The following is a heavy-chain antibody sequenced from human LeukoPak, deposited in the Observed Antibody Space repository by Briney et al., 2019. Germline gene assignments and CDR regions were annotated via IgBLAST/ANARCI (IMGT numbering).Heavy chain of an antibody. Sequence: AGRSLRLSCAASGFTFSSYGMHWVRQAPGKGLEWVAVISYDGSNKYYADSVKSRFTISRDNSKNTLYLQMNSLRAEDTAVYYCAKDYVSDTWGLGGTYYYGMDVWGQGTTVTVSS. D-gene: IGHD1-26*01. CDR3: AKDYVSDTWGLGGTYYYGMDV. J-gene: IGHJ6*02. CDR2: ISYDGSNK. V-gene: IGHV3-30*18. CDR1: GFTFSSYG.